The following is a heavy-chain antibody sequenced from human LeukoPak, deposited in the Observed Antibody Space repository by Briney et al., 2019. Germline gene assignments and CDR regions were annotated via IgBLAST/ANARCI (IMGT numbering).Heavy chain of an antibody. Sequence: GGSLRLSCAASGYTFSSYSMNWLRQAPGKGLEWVAAISSDSYYIYYADSLKGRFTISRDNAKNSLFLQMSGLRVDDTAVYFCARDRSRVSDYWGQGTLVTVSS. CDR2: ISSDSYYI. V-gene: IGHV3-21*01. CDR3: ARDRSRVSDY. J-gene: IGHJ4*02. CDR1: GYTFSSYS.